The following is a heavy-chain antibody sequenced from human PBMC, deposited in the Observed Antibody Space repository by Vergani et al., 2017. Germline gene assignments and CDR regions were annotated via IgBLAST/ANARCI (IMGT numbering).Heavy chain of an antibody. CDR1: GYTFTSYG. Sequence: QVQLVQSGAEVKKPGASVKVSCKASGYTFTSYGISWVRQAPGQGLEWMGWISAYNGNTNYAQKLQGRVTMTTDTSTSTAYMELRSLRSDDTAVYYCATDKDVLRYFDWSRDYWGQGTLVTVSS. CDR3: ATDKDVLRYFDWSRDY. V-gene: IGHV1-18*01. J-gene: IGHJ4*02. D-gene: IGHD3-9*01. CDR2: ISAYNGNT.